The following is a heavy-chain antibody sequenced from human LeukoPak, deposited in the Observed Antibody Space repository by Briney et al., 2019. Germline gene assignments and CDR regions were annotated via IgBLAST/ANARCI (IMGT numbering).Heavy chain of an antibody. Sequence: GGSLRLSCAASGFTFSNYWMSWVRQAPGKGLEWVASIDQYGRAKYYVDSVRGRFTFSRDNTKNSLHLQMNSLRAEDTAVYYCARDYSIAAAGIFDYWGQGTLVTVSS. J-gene: IGHJ4*02. CDR2: IDQYGRAK. V-gene: IGHV3-7*01. CDR3: ARDYSIAAAGIFDY. CDR1: GFTFSNYW. D-gene: IGHD6-13*01.